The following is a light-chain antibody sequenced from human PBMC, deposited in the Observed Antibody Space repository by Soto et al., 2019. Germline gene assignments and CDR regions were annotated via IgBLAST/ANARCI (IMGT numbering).Light chain of an antibody. CDR2: EGS. V-gene: IGLV2-23*01. CDR1: ISDVGSSGP. Sequence: SALTQPASVSGSPGQSITISCSGSISDVGSSGPVSWYQHHPGQVPKLIIYEGSRRPSGVSSRFSGSKTGNTASLTITGLQAEDEANYYCCSYVDARTYVFGTGTKVTVL. CDR3: CSYVDARTYV. J-gene: IGLJ1*01.